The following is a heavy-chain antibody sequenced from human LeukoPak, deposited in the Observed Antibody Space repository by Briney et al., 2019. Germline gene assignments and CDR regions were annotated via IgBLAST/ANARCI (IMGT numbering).Heavy chain of an antibody. CDR2: IYYSGST. Sequence: SETLSLTCTVSGGSISSYYWSWIRQPPGKGLEWIGYIYYSGSTNYNPSLKSRVTISVDTSKNQFSLKLNSVTAADTAVYYCARGVAARGAFDIWGQGTMVTVSS. CDR1: GGSISSYY. V-gene: IGHV4-59*01. J-gene: IGHJ3*02. D-gene: IGHD6-6*01. CDR3: ARGVAARGAFDI.